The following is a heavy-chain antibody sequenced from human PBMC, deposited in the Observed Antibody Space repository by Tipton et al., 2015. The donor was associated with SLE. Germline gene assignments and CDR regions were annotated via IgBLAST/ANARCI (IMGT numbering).Heavy chain of an antibody. CDR1: GYSFTSYW. J-gene: IGHJ4*02. CDR2: IYPGDSDT. V-gene: IGHV5-51*07. CDR3: ARHYYDSSGYYPLDY. Sequence: QPGPEVKKPGESLKISCKGAGYSFTSYWIGWVHQMPGKGLEWMGIIYPGDSDTRYSPSFQGQVTLSADKSISTAYLQLTSLKASDSAMYYCARHYYDSSGYYPLDYWGQGTLVTVSS. D-gene: IGHD3-22*01.